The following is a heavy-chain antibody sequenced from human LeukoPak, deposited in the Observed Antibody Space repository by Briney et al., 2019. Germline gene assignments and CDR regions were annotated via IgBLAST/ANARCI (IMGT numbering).Heavy chain of an antibody. V-gene: IGHV3-30*03. CDR2: ISYDGSNK. CDR1: GFTFSSYG. Sequence: GGSLRLSCAASGFTFSSYGMHWVRQAPGKGLEWVAVISYDGSNKYYADSVKGRFTISRDNSKNTLYLQMNSLRAEDTAVYYCAPGGDYPFFGYWGQGTLVTVSS. D-gene: IGHD4-17*01. CDR3: APGGDYPFFGY. J-gene: IGHJ4*02.